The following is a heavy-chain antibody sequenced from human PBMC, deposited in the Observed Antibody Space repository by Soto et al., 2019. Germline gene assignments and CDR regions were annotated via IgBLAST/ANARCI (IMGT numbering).Heavy chain of an antibody. V-gene: IGHV3-33*01. CDR3: ARAPVTVTMLDY. J-gene: IGHJ4*02. D-gene: IGHD4-17*01. Sequence: QVQLVESGGGVVQPGRSLRLSCAASGFTFSSYGMHWVRQAPGKGLEWVAVIWYDGSNKYYADSVKGRFTISRDNSKNTLYLQMNSLRAEDTAVYYCARAPVTVTMLDYWGQGTLVTVSS. CDR1: GFTFSSYG. CDR2: IWYDGSNK.